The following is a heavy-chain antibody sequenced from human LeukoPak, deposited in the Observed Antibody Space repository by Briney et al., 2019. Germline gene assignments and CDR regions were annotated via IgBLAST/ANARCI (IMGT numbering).Heavy chain of an antibody. CDR3: ASSGGYSYSFDY. Sequence: ASVTVSCKASGYTSTSYDINWVRQATGQGLEWMGWMNPNSGNTGYAQKFQGRVTMTRNTSISTAYMELSSLRSEDTAVYYCASSGGYSYSFDYWGQGTLVTVSS. CDR1: GYTSTSYD. V-gene: IGHV1-8*01. J-gene: IGHJ4*02. CDR2: MNPNSGNT. D-gene: IGHD5-18*01.